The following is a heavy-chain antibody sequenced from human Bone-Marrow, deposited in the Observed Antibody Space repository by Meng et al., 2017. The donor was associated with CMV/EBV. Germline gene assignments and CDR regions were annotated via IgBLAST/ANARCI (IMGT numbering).Heavy chain of an antibody. V-gene: IGHV4-34*01. CDR2: INHSGST. CDR3: AREPAGYCSSTSCYKSGDAFDI. D-gene: IGHD2-2*02. Sequence: ESLKISCAVYGGSFSGYYWSWIRQPPGKGLEWIGEINHSGSTNYNPSLKSRVTISVDTSKNQFSLKLSSVTAADTAVYYCAREPAGYCSSTSCYKSGDAFDIWGQGTRVTV. CDR1: GGSFSGYY. J-gene: IGHJ3*02.